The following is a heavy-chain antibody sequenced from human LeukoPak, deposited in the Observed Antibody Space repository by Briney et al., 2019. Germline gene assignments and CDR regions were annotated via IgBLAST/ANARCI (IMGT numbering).Heavy chain of an antibody. CDR1: GYTFTNYA. J-gene: IGHJ4*02. V-gene: IGHV7-4-1*02. D-gene: IGHD6-6*01. CDR3: TRDPGVGSSSGFDY. Sequence: ASVKVSCKASGYTFTNYAMNWVRQAPGQGLEWMGWIDTNTGNPTYAQDFTGRFVFSLDTSVSTTYLQISSLKAEDTAVYYCTRDPGVGSSSGFDYRGQGTLVTVSS. CDR2: IDTNTGNP.